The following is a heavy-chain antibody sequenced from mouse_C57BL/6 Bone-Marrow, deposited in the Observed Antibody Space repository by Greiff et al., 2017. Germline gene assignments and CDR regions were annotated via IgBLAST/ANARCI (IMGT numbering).Heavy chain of an antibody. CDR2: ISGGGGNT. Sequence: DVMLVESGGGLVKPGGSLKLSCAASGFTFSSYTMSWVRQTPEKRLEWVATISGGGGNTYYPDSVKGRFTISRDNAKNTLYLQMSSLRADDTALYYCARRGGYFYYWGQGTTLTVSS. V-gene: IGHV5-9*01. CDR3: ARRGGYFYY. CDR1: GFTFSSYT. J-gene: IGHJ2*01.